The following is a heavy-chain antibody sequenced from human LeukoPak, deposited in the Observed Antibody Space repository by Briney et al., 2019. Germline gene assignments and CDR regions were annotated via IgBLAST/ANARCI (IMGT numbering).Heavy chain of an antibody. V-gene: IGHV4-61*02. CDR2: IYTSGST. CDR1: DGSISSGSYY. CDR3: ARLKKGFTFDY. J-gene: IGHJ4*02. Sequence: SETLSLTCTVSDGSISSGSYYWSWIRQPAGKGLEWIGRIYTSGSTNYNPSLKSRVTISVDTSKNQFSLKLSSVTAADTAVYYCARLKKGFTFDYWGQGTLVTVSS.